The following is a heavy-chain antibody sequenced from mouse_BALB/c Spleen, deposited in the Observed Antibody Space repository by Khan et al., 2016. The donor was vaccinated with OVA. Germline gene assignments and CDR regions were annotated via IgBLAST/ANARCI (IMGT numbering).Heavy chain of an antibody. CDR2: ISSAATYT. Sequence: EVELVESGGGLVEPGGSLKLSCAASGFTFSTFVMSWVRQTPEKRLEWVATISSAATYTYYPDSVKGRFNIYRDNAKNTLYLQMNSLRSEDTAIYYCSNGNYGWFAYWGQGTLFTVSA. CDR1: GFTFSTFV. V-gene: IGHV5-9-1*01. D-gene: IGHD2-1*01. J-gene: IGHJ3*01. CDR3: SNGNYGWFAY.